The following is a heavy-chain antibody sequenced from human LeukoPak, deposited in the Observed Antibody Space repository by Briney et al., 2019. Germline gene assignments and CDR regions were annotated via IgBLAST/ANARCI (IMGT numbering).Heavy chain of an antibody. V-gene: IGHV4-34*01. CDR1: GGSFSGSFSDYD. CDR3: ATFRWGVGFEY. Sequence: SETLSLTCAVYGGSFSGSFSDYDWPCLRQTPGKGLEWIGEIHHSGSTNYTPSLKSRVTISVDTSKNQFSLKLNSLTAADTAVYYCATFRWGVGFEYWGQGTLATVSS. CDR2: IHHSGST. J-gene: IGHJ4*02. D-gene: IGHD3-16*01.